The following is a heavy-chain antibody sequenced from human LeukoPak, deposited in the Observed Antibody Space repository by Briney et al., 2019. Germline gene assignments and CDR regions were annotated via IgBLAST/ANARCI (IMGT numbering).Heavy chain of an antibody. J-gene: IGHJ4*02. D-gene: IGHD3-22*01. Sequence: GESLRLSCAASGFTFSDYYMSWIRQAPGKGLEWVSYICDSGRTIYYADSVKGRFAISRDNAKNSVYLQMNNLRAEDTAVYYCARDRLGDYDHSGYYDKWGQGTLVSVSS. V-gene: IGHV3-11*01. CDR1: GFTFSDYY. CDR3: ARDRLGDYDHSGYYDK. CDR2: ICDSGRTI.